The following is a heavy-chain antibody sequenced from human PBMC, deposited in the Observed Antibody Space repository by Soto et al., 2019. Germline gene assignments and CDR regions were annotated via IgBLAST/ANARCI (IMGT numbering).Heavy chain of an antibody. CDR3: ARTTGRHLDF. CDR2: IDYGGTA. V-gene: IGHV4-39*01. CDR1: YGSISVINVF. D-gene: IGHD4-4*01. Sequence: SETLSLTCTGYYGSISVINVFCCWVPQPQGTGLECIGNIDYGGTAYFNPSLGTRVTFPVDTSKNQFSLTLYSVTAADTAVYYCARTTGRHLDFWGQGILVTVSS. J-gene: IGHJ4*02.